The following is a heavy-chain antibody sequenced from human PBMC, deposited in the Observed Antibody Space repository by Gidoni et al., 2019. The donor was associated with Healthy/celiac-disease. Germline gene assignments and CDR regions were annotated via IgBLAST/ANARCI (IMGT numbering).Heavy chain of an antibody. D-gene: IGHD2-21*02. V-gene: IGHV4-34*01. Sequence: QVQLQPWGAGLLKPSETLSLTCAVYGGSFRCYYWRWIRQPPGKGLEWIGEINHSGSTNYNPSLKSRVTISVDTSKNQFSLKLSSVTAADTAVYYCARRLAVSPGDVVTDYYYYYGMDVWGQGTTVTVSS. J-gene: IGHJ6*02. CDR2: INHSGST. CDR1: GGSFRCYY. CDR3: ARRLAVSPGDVVTDYYYYYGMDV.